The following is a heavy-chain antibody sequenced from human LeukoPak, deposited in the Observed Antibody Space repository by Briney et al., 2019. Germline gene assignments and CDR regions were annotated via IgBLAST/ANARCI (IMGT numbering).Heavy chain of an antibody. J-gene: IGHJ4*02. CDR3: AREPRDCTGGTCQSAGGYYFYY. D-gene: IGHD2-15*01. CDR1: GFTFSKYG. CDR2: MSASGGS. V-gene: IGHV3-23*01. Sequence: GGSLRLSCAASGFTFSKYGMSWVRQAPGKGLEGVSGMSASGGSYYADSVKGRFTVSRDISKNTLYLQMNSLRAEDTAVYFCAREPRDCTGGTCQSAGGYYFYYWSQGTLVTVSS.